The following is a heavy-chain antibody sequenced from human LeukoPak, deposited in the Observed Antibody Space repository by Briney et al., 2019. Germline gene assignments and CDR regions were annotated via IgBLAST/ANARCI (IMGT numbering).Heavy chain of an antibody. V-gene: IGHV3-33*01. D-gene: IGHD3-10*01. CDR3: ARGGLFGELSSWFDP. CDR1: GFTFSSYG. J-gene: IGHJ5*02. Sequence: GGFLRLSCAASGFTFSSYGMHWVRQAPGKGLEWVAVIWYDGSNKYYADSVKGRFTISRDNSKNTLYLQMNSLRAEDTAVYYCARGGLFGELSSWFDPWGQGTLVTVSS. CDR2: IWYDGSNK.